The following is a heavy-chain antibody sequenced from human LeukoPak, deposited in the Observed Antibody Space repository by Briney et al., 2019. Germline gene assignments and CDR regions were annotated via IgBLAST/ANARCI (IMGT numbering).Heavy chain of an antibody. CDR3: ARDTTGYFDY. Sequence: SETLSLTCTVSGGSVSSYYWSWIRQPPGKGLEWIGYIYYSGSTNYNPSLKSRVTISVDTSKNQFSLKLSSVTAADTAVYYCARDTTGYFDYWGQGTLVTVSS. V-gene: IGHV4-59*02. D-gene: IGHD1-26*01. CDR1: GGSVSSYY. CDR2: IYYSGST. J-gene: IGHJ4*02.